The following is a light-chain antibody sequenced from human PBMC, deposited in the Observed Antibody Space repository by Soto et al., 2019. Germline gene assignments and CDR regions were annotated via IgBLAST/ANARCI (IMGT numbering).Light chain of an antibody. J-gene: IGLJ1*01. CDR1: SSDVGSNNR. Sequence: QSALTQPPSVSESPGQSVAISCSGSSSDVGSNNRVSWYQQSPGTASKLMIYDVTNRPSGVPDRFSGSKSGNTASLTISGLQAEDEADYYCSSFTTSSTYVFGTGTKVTVL. V-gene: IGLV2-18*02. CDR3: SSFTTSSTYV. CDR2: DVT.